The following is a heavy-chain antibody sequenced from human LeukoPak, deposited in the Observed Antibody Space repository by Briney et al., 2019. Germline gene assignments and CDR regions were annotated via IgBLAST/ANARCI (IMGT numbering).Heavy chain of an antibody. V-gene: IGHV4-30-4*08. J-gene: IGHJ3*02. CDR2: IYYSGST. D-gene: IGHD4-17*01. CDR1: GVSMSSGAFY. CDR3: ARAFPFDDYGDPDALDI. Sequence: SETLSLTCTVSGVSMSSGAFYWSWIRQHPGKGLEWIGNIYYSGSTYYNPSLKSRVTISVDRSKNQFSLKLTSVTAADTAVYYCARAFPFDDYGDPDALDIWGQGTMVTVSS.